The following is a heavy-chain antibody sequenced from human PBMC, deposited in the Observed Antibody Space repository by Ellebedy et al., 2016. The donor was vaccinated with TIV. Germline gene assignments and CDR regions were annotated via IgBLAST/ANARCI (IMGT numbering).Heavy chain of an antibody. CDR1: GGTFGDYA. CDR3: ARNSDIILVPSAYASSFDI. V-gene: IGHV1-69*13. Sequence: SVKVSCKASGGTFGDYAISWVRQAPGQGLEWLGRIIPIFDVRDYAQELQGRVTITADESTSTAYMELSSLRSEDTAVYFCARNSDIILVPSAYASSFDIWGQGTMVTISS. CDR2: IIPIFDVR. D-gene: IGHD2-8*02. J-gene: IGHJ3*02.